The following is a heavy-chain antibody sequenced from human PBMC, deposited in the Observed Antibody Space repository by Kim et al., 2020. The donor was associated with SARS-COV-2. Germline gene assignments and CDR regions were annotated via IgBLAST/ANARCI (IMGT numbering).Heavy chain of an antibody. Sequence: GGSLRLSCAASGFTFSSYAMSWVRQAPGKGLEWVSAISGSGGSTYYADSVKGRFTISRDNSKNTLYLQMNSLRAEDTAVYYCAKDGRGCSCFWRDCYPGADYRGQGTLVTVPS. V-gene: IGHV3-23*01. CDR1: GFTFSSYA. CDR3: AKDGRGCSCFWRDCYPGADY. J-gene: IGHJ4*02. D-gene: IGHD2-21*02. CDR2: ISGSGGST.